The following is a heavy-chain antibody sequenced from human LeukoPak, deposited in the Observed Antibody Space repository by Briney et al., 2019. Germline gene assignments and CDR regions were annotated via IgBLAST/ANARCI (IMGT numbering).Heavy chain of an antibody. CDR3: ARDMYSSGWTDLYFDY. CDR1: GFTFSSYW. Sequence: GGSLRLSCAASGFTFSSYWMHWVRQAPGKGLVWVSHIKTDGSSTNYAESVKGRFTISRDNAKNSLYLQMNSLRAEDTAVYYCARDMYSSGWTDLYFDYWGQGTLVTVSS. J-gene: IGHJ4*02. V-gene: IGHV3-74*01. D-gene: IGHD6-19*01. CDR2: IKTDGSST.